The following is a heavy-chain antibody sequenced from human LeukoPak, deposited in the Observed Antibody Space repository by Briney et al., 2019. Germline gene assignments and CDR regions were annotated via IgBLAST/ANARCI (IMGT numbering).Heavy chain of an antibody. CDR3: ARVFPPRDYDILTGYPHSDY. CDR1: GYTFTGYY. V-gene: IGHV1-2*02. D-gene: IGHD3-9*01. J-gene: IGHJ4*02. CDR2: INPNRGGT. Sequence: ASVKVSCKASGYTFTGYYMHWVRQAPGQGLEWMGWINPNRGGTNYAQKFQGRVTMTRDTSISTAYMELSRLRSDDTAVYYCARVFPPRDYDILTGYPHSDYWGQGTLVTVSS.